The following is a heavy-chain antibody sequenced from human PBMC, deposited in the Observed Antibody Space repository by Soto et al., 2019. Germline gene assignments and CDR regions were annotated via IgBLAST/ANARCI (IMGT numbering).Heavy chain of an antibody. Sequence: GGSQRLSCAASGFAFSSFAMNWARRAPGKGLEWLAFISPSSSAIYYSDSVKGRFTVSRDNVKNLVFLQVNSLRDEDTAVYFCARDSPSCTTTSCLFDRWGQGTLVTVSS. V-gene: IGHV3-48*02. J-gene: IGHJ4*02. CDR1: GFAFSSFA. CDR2: ISPSSSAI. CDR3: ARDSPSCTTTSCLFDR. D-gene: IGHD2-2*01.